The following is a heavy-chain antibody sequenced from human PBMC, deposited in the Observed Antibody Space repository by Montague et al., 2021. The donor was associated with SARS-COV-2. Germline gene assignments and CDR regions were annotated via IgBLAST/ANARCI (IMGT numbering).Heavy chain of an antibody. Sequence: SETLSLTCTVSGGSISSYYWSWIRQPAGKGLEWIGRIYSSGSTNYNPSLKSRVTMSVDTSKYQFSLKLSSVTAADTAVYYCARVRYYGSGTSLGMDVWGQGTTVTVSS. J-gene: IGHJ6*02. CDR3: ARVRYYGSGTSLGMDV. V-gene: IGHV4-4*07. CDR1: GGSISSYY. CDR2: IYSSGST. D-gene: IGHD3-10*01.